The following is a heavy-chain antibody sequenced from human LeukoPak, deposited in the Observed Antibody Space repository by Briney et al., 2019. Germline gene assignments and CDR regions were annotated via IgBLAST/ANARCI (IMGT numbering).Heavy chain of an antibody. CDR1: GFTFSSYA. CDR3: AKDLRMYYDYVWGSVVLDY. D-gene: IGHD3-16*01. V-gene: IGHV3-23*01. CDR2: ISGSGGST. J-gene: IGHJ4*02. Sequence: GGSLRLSCAASGFTFSSYAMSWVRQAPGKGLEWVSAISGSGGSTYYADSVKGRFTISGDNSRNTLYLQMNSLRAEDTAVYYCAKDLRMYYDYVWGSVVLDYWGQGTLVTVSS.